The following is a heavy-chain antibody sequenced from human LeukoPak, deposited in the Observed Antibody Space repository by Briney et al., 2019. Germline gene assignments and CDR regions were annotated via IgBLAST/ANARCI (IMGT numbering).Heavy chain of an antibody. V-gene: IGHV4-38-2*02. CDR1: GYSISSGYY. CDR3: ARRSTDWNLDY. CDR2: VNESGGT. D-gene: IGHD3/OR15-3a*01. Sequence: PSETLSLTCTVSGYSISSGYYWGWIRQPPGKGLEWIGEVNESGGTNISPSLRSRVILSVDTSKNQFSLKLSSVTAADTAVYYCARRSTDWNLDYWGQGTLVTVSS. J-gene: IGHJ4*02.